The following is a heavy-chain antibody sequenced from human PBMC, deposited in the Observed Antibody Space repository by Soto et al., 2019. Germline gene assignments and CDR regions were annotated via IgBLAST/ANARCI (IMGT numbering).Heavy chain of an antibody. J-gene: IGHJ4*02. CDR1: GFTFSSYW. CDR2: IKQDGSEK. CDR3: ARDRGAYSSGWHNFDY. V-gene: IGHV3-7*01. D-gene: IGHD6-19*01. Sequence: GGSLRLSCAASGFTFSSYWMSWVSQAPGKGLEWVANIKQDGSEKYYVDSVKGRFTISRDNSKNTLYLQMNSLRAEDTAVYYCARDRGAYSSGWHNFDYWGQGTLVTVSS.